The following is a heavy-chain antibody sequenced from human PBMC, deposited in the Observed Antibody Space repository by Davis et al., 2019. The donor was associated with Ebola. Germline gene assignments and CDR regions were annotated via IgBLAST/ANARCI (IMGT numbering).Heavy chain of an antibody. V-gene: IGHV1-18*01. CDR3: ARVVTVGIDAFDI. CDR2: ISAYNGNT. Sequence: AASVKVSCKASGYGFINYGITWVRQAPGQGLEWMGWISAYNGNTNYAPKLQGRVTMTTDTSTSTAYMELRSLRSDDTAVYYCARVVTVGIDAFDIWGQGTMVTVSS. CDR1: GYGFINYG. D-gene: IGHD4-23*01. J-gene: IGHJ3*02.